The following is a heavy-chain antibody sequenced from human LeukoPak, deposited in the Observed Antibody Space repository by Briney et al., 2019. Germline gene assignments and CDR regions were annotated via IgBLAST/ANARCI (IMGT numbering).Heavy chain of an antibody. D-gene: IGHD1-1*01. V-gene: IGHV3-13*01. J-gene: IGHJ6*03. CDR2: IGTASDT. CDR1: GFTFSSFD. Sequence: GGSLRLSCAASGFTFSSFDMHWVRQPTGQGLEWVSTIGTASDTYYPGSVEGRFTLSRDNDENSLYLQMNSLTAGDTAVYYCARGPPRGKYYYMDVWGKGTTVTVSS. CDR3: ARGPPRGKYYYMDV.